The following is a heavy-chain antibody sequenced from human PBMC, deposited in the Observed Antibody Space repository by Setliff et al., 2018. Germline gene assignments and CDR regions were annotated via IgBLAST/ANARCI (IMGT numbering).Heavy chain of an antibody. V-gene: IGHV5-51*01. CDR1: EYSFTSYW. Sequence: PGESLKISCKGSEYSFTSYWIGWVRQMPGKGLEWMGIIYPGDSDTRYSPSFQGQVTISADKSISTAYLQWSSLKASDTAMYYCARSRSNFWSGYFNWFDPGGQGTLVTVS. CDR2: IYPGDSDT. CDR3: ARSRSNFWSGYFNWFDP. J-gene: IGHJ5*02. D-gene: IGHD3-3*01.